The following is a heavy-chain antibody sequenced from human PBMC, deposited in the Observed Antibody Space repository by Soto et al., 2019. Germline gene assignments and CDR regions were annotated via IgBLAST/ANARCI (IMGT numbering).Heavy chain of an antibody. Sequence: SETLSLTCAVYGGSFSGYYWSWIRQPPGKGLEWIGEINHSGSTNYNPSLKSRVTISVDTSKNQFSPKLSSVTAADTAVYYCARARFYGSGSYTNSYYYYGMDVWGQGTTVTVSS. CDR2: INHSGST. V-gene: IGHV4-34*01. CDR3: ARARFYGSGSYTNSYYYYGMDV. D-gene: IGHD3-10*01. CDR1: GGSFSGYY. J-gene: IGHJ6*02.